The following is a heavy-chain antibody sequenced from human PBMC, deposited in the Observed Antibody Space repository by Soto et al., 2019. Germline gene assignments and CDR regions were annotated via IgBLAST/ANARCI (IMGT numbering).Heavy chain of an antibody. CDR2: IWYDGSNK. CDR3: ARDTYYYDSSRYGMDV. V-gene: IGHV3-33*01. D-gene: IGHD3-22*01. J-gene: IGHJ6*02. CDR1: GFTFSSYG. Sequence: QVQLVESGGGVVQPGRSLRLSCAASGFTFSSYGMHWVRQAPGKGLEWVAVIWYDGSNKYYADSVKGRFTISRDNSKNTLYLQMNSLRAEDTAVYYCARDTYYYDSSRYGMDVWGQGTTVTVSS.